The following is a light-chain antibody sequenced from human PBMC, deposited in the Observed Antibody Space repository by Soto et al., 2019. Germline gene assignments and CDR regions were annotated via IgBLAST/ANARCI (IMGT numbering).Light chain of an antibody. CDR3: QQYVNLPYT. J-gene: IGKJ2*01. CDR1: QDLTNY. CDR2: GTI. Sequence: DIQMTQSPPSLAASVGHSVTITCHGSQDLTNYLNWYQQKPGEAPKLLIYGTITLEEGVPSRFSGGGSGTDFTFTINGLQPEDAAIYSCQQYVNLPYTFGQGTKLEIK. V-gene: IGKV1-33*01.